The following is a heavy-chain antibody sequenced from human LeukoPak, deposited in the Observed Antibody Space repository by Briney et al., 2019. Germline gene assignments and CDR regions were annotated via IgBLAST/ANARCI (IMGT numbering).Heavy chain of an antibody. J-gene: IGHJ4*02. CDR2: IYYSGST. CDR3: ARVHGSSKALFDY. V-gene: IGHV4-59*01. Sequence: PSETLSLTCAVYGGSFSGYYWSWIRQPPGKGLEWIGYIYYSGSTNYNPSLKSRVTISVDTSKNQFSLKLSSVTAADTAVYYCARVHGSSKALFDYWGQGTLVTVSS. CDR1: GGSFSGYY. D-gene: IGHD6-6*01.